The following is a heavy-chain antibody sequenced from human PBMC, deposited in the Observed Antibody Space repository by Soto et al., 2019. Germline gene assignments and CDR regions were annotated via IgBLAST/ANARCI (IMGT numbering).Heavy chain of an antibody. CDR3: GATPPAAGYYFDY. D-gene: IGHD2-2*01. J-gene: IGHJ4*02. CDR1: GFTFSSYS. CDR2: ISSSSSCI. V-gene: IGHV3-21*01. Sequence: GGSLRLSCAASGFTFSSYSMNWVRQAPGKGLEWVSSISSSSSCIYYADSVKGRFTISRDNAKNSLYLQMNSLRAEDTAVYYCGATPPAAGYYFDYWGQGTLVTVSS.